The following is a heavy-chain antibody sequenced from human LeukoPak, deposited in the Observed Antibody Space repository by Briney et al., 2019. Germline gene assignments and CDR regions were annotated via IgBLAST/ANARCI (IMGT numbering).Heavy chain of an antibody. D-gene: IGHD3-22*01. CDR2: IKGKTDGGTT. Sequence: GGSLRLSCAASGFTFSNAWMSWVRQAPGKGLEWVGRIKGKTDGGTTDYAAPVKGRFTISRDDSKNTLYLQMNSLKTEDTAVYYCTTDFYYDSSGLPYYFDYWGQGTLVTVSS. J-gene: IGHJ4*02. CDR1: GFTFSNAW. V-gene: IGHV3-15*01. CDR3: TTDFYYDSSGLPYYFDY.